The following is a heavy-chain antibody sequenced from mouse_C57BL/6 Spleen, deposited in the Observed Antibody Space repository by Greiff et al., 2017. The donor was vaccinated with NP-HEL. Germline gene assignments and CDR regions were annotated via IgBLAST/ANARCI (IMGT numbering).Heavy chain of an antibody. Sequence: EVQLQQSGAELVRPGASVKLSCTASGFNIKDDYMHWVKQRPEQGLEWIGWIDPENGDTEYASKFQGKATITADTSSNTAYLQLSSLTSEDAAVYYCTTDGYVFAYWGQGTLVTVSA. CDR2: IDPENGDT. CDR1: GFNIKDDY. D-gene: IGHD2-2*01. CDR3: TTDGYVFAY. V-gene: IGHV14-4*01. J-gene: IGHJ3*01.